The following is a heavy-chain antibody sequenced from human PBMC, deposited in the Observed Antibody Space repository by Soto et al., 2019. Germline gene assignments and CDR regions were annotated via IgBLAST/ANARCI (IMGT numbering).Heavy chain of an antibody. V-gene: IGHV3-23*01. CDR3: EKLDNKWPPGRFDS. Sequence: GGSLRLSCVGSGFSYGNFGMVWVRQAPGNGLGLGSAITGRGLTPYYGDSMRGGCTICRYSSENAVYLVIDNLRAEDRATYYCEKLDNKWPPGRFDSWGRGTLVTVSS. J-gene: IGHJ4*02. CDR1: GFSYGNFG. CDR2: ITGRGLTP. D-gene: IGHD5-12*01.